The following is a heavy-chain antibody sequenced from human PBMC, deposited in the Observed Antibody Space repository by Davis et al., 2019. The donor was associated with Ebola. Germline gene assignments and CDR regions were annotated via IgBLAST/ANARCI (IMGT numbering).Heavy chain of an antibody. V-gene: IGHV4-34*01. CDR3: ARGLGDMDV. J-gene: IGHJ6*02. CDR2: INHSGST. Sequence: MPSETLSLTCDVYGGSFTGYYWSWIRQPPGKGLEWIGEINHSGSTNYNPSLKSRVTISVDTSKNQFSLKLSSVTAADTAVYYCARGLGDMDVWGQGTTVTVSS. D-gene: IGHD3-10*01. CDR1: GGSFTGYY.